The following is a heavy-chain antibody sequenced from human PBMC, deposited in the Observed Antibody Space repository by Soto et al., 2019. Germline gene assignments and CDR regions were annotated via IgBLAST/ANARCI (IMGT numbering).Heavy chain of an antibody. CDR3: ARDGSGYRSRASPMDV. V-gene: IGHV1-69*01. D-gene: IGHD3-22*01. CDR1: GDTFSSYA. J-gene: IGHJ6*02. Sequence: QVLLVQSGAEVKKPGSSVKVSCKASGDTFSSYAISWVRQAPGQGLEWMGGIIPIFGTANYAQKFQGRVTITADESTSTAYMELSSLRSEDTAVYYCARDGSGYRSRASPMDVWGQGTTVTVSS. CDR2: IIPIFGTA.